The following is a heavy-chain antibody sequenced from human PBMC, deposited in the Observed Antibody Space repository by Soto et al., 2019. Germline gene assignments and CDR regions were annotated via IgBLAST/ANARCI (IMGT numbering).Heavy chain of an antibody. J-gene: IGHJ5*02. V-gene: IGHV3-23*01. CDR2: ISGSGFKK. CDR1: GFIFENFG. CDR3: AKNQGVELVPLATVDWFDP. Sequence: GSLRLSFSASGFIFENFGMSWVRQAPVKWLEWISSISGSGFKKYYADSVKGRFTISRDNSKSTVYLELNNLSAEDTAVYHCAKNQGVELVPLATVDWFDPWGQGSVVTVSS. D-gene: IGHD1-26*01.